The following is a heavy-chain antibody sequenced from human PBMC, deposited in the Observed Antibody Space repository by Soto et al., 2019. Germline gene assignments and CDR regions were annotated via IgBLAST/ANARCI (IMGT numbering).Heavy chain of an antibody. CDR1: GYTFTSYG. V-gene: IGHV1-18*01. J-gene: IGHJ4*02. Sequence: ASVKVSCKASGYTFTSYGISWVRQAPGQGLEWMGWISAYNGNTNYAQKLQGRVTMTTDTSTSTAYMELRSLRSDDTAVYYCARDSPNRQLLLVVGVAIDYPCQGTLVTRSS. CDR2: ISAYNGNT. CDR3: ARDSPNRQLLLVVGVAIDY. D-gene: IGHD2-15*01.